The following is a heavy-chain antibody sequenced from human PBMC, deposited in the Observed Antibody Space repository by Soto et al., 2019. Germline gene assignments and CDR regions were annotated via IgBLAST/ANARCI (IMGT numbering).Heavy chain of an antibody. V-gene: IGHV4-30-4*01. CDR1: GGSISNGDYY. D-gene: IGHD5-12*01. Sequence: KPSETLSLTCTVSGGSISNGDYYWTWIRQPPGKGLEWIGYISYSGTTYYKPSLKSRVAISVDTSRNQFSLKLTSVTAADTAMYYCVREVVALSRGFDSWGQGTPVTVSS. CDR3: VREVVALSRGFDS. CDR2: ISYSGTT. J-gene: IGHJ4*02.